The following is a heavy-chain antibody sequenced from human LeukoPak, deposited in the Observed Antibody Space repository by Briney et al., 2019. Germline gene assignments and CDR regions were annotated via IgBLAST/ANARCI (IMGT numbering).Heavy chain of an antibody. V-gene: IGHV3-23*01. CDR1: GFTFSSYA. CDR3: AKALGYCSSTSCYNWFDP. D-gene: IGHD2-2*01. CDR2: ISGSGGST. J-gene: IGHJ5*02. Sequence: GGSLGLSCAASGFTFSSYAMSWVRQAPGKGLEWVSAISGSGGSTYYADSVKGRFTISRDNSKNTLYLQMNSLRAEDTAVYYCAKALGYCSSTSCYNWFDPWGQGTLVTVSS.